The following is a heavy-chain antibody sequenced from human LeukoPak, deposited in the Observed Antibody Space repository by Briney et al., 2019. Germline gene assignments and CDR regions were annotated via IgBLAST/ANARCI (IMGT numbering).Heavy chain of an antibody. J-gene: IGHJ4*02. V-gene: IGHV4-38-2*01. CDR1: GYSITTAYY. D-gene: IGHD3-16*01. CDR3: AKSLWADGGPFDY. CDR2: IYHRGNT. Sequence: SETLSLTCAVSGYSITTAYYWGWIRQAPGKGLEWIGSIYHRGNTYYSPSLMVRVTISLGTPKNQFSLNLNSVTAPDTAVYYSAKSLWADGGPFDYWGQGTLVTVSS.